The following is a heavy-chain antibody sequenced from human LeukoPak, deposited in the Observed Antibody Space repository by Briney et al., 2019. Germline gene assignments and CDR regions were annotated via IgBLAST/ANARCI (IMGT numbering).Heavy chain of an antibody. CDR2: ISYGGNNQ. D-gene: IGHD3-22*01. CDR3: ARAPDSSGYYYYFDY. V-gene: IGHV3-30-3*01. J-gene: IGHJ4*02. CDR1: GFTFSRYA. Sequence: PGGSLRLSCGASGFTFSRYAMNWVRQAPGQGLEWVAIISYGGNNQYYAESVKGRFTISRDNTKNTVYLQMNSLRPEVTAVYYCARAPDSSGYYYYFDYWGQGALVTVSS.